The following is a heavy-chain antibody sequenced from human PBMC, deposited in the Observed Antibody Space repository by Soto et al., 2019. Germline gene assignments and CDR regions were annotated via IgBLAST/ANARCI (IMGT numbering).Heavy chain of an antibody. Sequence: SETLSLTCTVSGGSISSGDYYWSWIRQPPGKGLEWIGYIYYSGSTYYNPSLKSRVTISVDTSKNQFSLKLSSVTAADTAVYYCARQSYYYDSSGNTPFDYWGQGTLVTVSS. CDR1: GGSISSGDYY. CDR2: IYYSGST. CDR3: ARQSYYYDSSGNTPFDY. J-gene: IGHJ4*02. V-gene: IGHV4-30-4*01. D-gene: IGHD3-22*01.